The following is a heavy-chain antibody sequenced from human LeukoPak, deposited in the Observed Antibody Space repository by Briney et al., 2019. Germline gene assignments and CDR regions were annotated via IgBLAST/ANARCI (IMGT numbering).Heavy chain of an antibody. D-gene: IGHD5-18*01. CDR1: GXTFTSYW. J-gene: IGHJ4*02. V-gene: IGHV3-7*04. CDR3: ARDRIQLWSHDY. Sequence: GGSLRLSCAASGXTFTSYWMGWVRQAPGKGLEWVANIRPDGSEKYYVDSVKGRFTISRENAKNSLYLQMNSLRAEDTAVYYCARDRIQLWSHDYWGQGTLVTVSS. CDR2: IRPDGSEK.